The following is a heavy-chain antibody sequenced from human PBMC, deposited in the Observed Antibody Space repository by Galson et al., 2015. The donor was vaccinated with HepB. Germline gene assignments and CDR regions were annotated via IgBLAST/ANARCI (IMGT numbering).Heavy chain of an antibody. V-gene: IGHV3-64*01. CDR2: ISSNRGST. CDR3: ARVVPRRGYGDYIRYFDL. CDR1: GFTFSSYA. Sequence: SLRLSCAASGFTFSSYAMHWVRQAPGKGLEYVSAISSNRGSTYYANSVKGRFTISRDNSKNTLYLQMGSLRAEDMAVYYCARVVPRRGYGDYIRYFDLWGRGTLVTVSS. J-gene: IGHJ2*01. D-gene: IGHD4-17*01.